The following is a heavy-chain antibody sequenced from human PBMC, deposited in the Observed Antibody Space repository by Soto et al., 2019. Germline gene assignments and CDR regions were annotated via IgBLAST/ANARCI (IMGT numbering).Heavy chain of an antibody. V-gene: IGHV3-72*01. J-gene: IGHJ4*02. CDR3: ACIRVTFGY. CDR1: GFSFSDHF. CDR2: IQTKRPTYIT. D-gene: IGHD2-21*02. Sequence: GGSLRLSCAASGFSFSDHFMDWVRQAPGKGLQWVGRIQTKRPTYITEYAASLEGRFSISRDDSKNSLYLQVNRLKTEDTAVYFCACIRVTFGYWGPGTLVTVSS.